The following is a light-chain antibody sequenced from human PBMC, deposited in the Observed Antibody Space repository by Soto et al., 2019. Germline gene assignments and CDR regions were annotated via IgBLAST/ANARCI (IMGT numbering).Light chain of an antibody. J-gene: IGKJ5*01. CDR3: QQSYSTPSIT. Sequence: DTQMTQSPSSLSASVVDRVTITCRSSQSISSYLNWYQQKPGKAPKLLIYAASSLPSGVPSRFSGSGSGTDFTLTISSLQPEDFATYYCQQSYSTPSITFGQGTRLEIK. CDR1: QSISSY. V-gene: IGKV1-39*01. CDR2: AAS.